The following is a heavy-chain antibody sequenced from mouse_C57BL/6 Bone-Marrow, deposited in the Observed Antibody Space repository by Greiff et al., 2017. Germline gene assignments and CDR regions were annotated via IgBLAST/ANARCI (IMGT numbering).Heavy chain of an antibody. V-gene: IGHV1-72*01. CDR1: GYTFTSYW. CDR3: AQLGFDY. CDR2: IDPNSGGT. D-gene: IGHD4-1*02. Sequence: QVQLQQPGAELVKPGASVKLSCEASGYTFTSYWMHWVKQRPGRGLEWIGSIDPNSGGTKYNEKFKSKATLTVDKPSSTAYMQLSSLTSEDSAVYYCAQLGFDYWGQGTTLTVSS. J-gene: IGHJ2*01.